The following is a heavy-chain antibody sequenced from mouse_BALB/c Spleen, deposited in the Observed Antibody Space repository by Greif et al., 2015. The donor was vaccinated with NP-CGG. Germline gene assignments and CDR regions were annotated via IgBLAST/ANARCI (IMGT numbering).Heavy chain of an antibody. J-gene: IGHJ4*01. CDR1: GYTFTDYN. V-gene: IGHV1S29*02. Sequence: VQLQQSGPELVKPGASVKISCKASGYTFTDYNMHWVKQSHGKSLEWIGYIYPYNGGTGYNQKFKSKATLTVDNSSSTAYMELRSLTSEDSAVYYCARSHARYYAMDYWGQGTSVTVSS. CDR2: IYPYNGGT. CDR3: ARSHARYYAMDY.